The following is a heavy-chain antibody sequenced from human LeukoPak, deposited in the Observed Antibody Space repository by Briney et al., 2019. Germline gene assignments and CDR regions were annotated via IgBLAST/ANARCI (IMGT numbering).Heavy chain of an antibody. V-gene: IGHV4-59*12. CDR3: ATTMYCSSTSCPVNYYYYMDV. D-gene: IGHD2-2*01. CDR1: GGSISSYY. CDR2: IYYSGST. Sequence: SETLSLTCTVSGGSISSYYWSWIRQPPGKGLEWMGYIYYSGSTNYNPSLKSRVTISVDTSKNQFSLKLSSVTAADTAVYYCATTMYCSSTSCPVNYYYYMDVCGNGTTVTVSS. J-gene: IGHJ6*03.